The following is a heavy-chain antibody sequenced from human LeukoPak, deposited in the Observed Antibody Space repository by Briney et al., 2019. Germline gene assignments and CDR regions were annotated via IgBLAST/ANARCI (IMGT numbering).Heavy chain of an antibody. D-gene: IGHD1/OR15-1a*01. CDR2: INSDGSST. CDR3: ARDMNMGY. Sequence: GGSLRLSCAPSGLTFSSCWMHWVRQAPGKGLVWVARINSDGSSTSYADSVKGRFTISRDNSKNTLFLQMNSLRADDTAVYYCARDMNMGYWGQGTLVTVSS. CDR1: GLTFSSCW. J-gene: IGHJ4*02. V-gene: IGHV3-74*01.